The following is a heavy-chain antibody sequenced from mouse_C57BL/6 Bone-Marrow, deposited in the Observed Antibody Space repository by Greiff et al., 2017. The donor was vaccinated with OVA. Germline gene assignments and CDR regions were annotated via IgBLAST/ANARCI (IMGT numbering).Heavy chain of an antibody. D-gene: IGHD2-4*01. J-gene: IGHJ3*01. V-gene: IGHV2-2*01. CDR3: ASDDYWFAY. CDR2: IWSGGST. CDR1: GFSLTSYG. Sequence: QVQLKESGPGLVQPSQSLSITCTVSGFSLTSYGVHWVRQSPGKCLEWLGVIWSGGSTDYNAAFISRLSISKDNSKSQVFFKMNSLQADDTAIYYCASDDYWFAYWGQGTLVTVSA.